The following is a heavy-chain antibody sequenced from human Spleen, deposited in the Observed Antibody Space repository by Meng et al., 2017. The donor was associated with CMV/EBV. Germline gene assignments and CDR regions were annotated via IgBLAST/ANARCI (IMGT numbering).Heavy chain of an antibody. CDR2: IYYSGST. Sequence: CTVSGGSISSSSYYWGWIRQPPGKGLEWIGSIYYSGSTYYNPSLKSRVTISVDTSKNQFSLKLSSVTAADTAVYYCARCSAASVWFDPWGQGTLVTVSS. CDR3: ARCSAASVWFDP. V-gene: IGHV4-39*07. CDR1: GGSISSSSYY. J-gene: IGHJ5*02. D-gene: IGHD2-2*01.